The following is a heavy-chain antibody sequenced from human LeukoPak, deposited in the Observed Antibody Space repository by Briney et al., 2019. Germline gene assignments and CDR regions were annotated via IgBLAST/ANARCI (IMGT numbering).Heavy chain of an antibody. CDR1: GITFSDHY. D-gene: IGHD1-14*01. V-gene: IGHV3-11*04. CDR2: ISSGGDSI. Sequence: GGSLRLSCAASGITFSDHYMSWIRQAPGKGLEWLSYISSGGDSIYYADSVKGRFTISRDNAKNSVSLQMNSLRAEDTAVYYCARAGTTGSVDYWGQGSLVTVSS. CDR3: ARAGTTGSVDY. J-gene: IGHJ4*02.